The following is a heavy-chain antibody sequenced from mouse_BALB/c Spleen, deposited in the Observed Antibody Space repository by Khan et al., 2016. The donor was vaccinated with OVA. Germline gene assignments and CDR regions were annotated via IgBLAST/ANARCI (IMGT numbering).Heavy chain of an antibody. D-gene: IGHD1-2*01. V-gene: IGHV1-77*01. Sequence: QVQLKQPGAELARPGASVKLSCKASGYNFTDYYIYWVKPRTGQSLEWTGELYLGSGNTSYNETLKVKSTLTADKSSTPAYMHLRSLTSEVSPVYFWAGRGYCAYTFAYWGPGARVAVSA. CDR1: GYNFTDYY. CDR3: AGRGYCAYTFAY. J-gene: IGHJ3*01. CDR2: LYLGSGNT.